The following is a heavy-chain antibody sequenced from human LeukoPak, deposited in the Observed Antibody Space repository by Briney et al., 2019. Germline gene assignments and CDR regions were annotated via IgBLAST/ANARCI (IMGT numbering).Heavy chain of an antibody. CDR1: GFTFCDNA. J-gene: IGHJ3*02. V-gene: IGHV3-49*04. CDR2: IRSKADGGTT. CDR3: SRGRYSYGHAFDI. Sequence: GGSLRLSCTVSGFTFCDNAMNWVRQAPGKGLEWVGFIRSKADGGTTEYAASVKGRFTISRDDSKSIAYLQMHSLKTEDTAVYYCSRGRYSYGHAFDIWGQGTVVTVSS. D-gene: IGHD5-18*01.